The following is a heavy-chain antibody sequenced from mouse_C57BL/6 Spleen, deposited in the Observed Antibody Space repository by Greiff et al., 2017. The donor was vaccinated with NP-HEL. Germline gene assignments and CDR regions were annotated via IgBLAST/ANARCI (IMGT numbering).Heavy chain of an antibody. D-gene: IGHD1-1*01. CDR3: TTGLRYHRPFAY. CDR1: GFNIKDDY. Sequence: EVQLQQSGAELVRPGASVKLSCTASGFNIKDDYMHWVKQRPEQGLEWIGWIDPENGDTEYASKFQGKATITADTSSNTAYLQLSSLTSEDTAVYYWTTGLRYHRPFAYWGQGTLVTVSA. V-gene: IGHV14-4*01. CDR2: IDPENGDT. J-gene: IGHJ3*01.